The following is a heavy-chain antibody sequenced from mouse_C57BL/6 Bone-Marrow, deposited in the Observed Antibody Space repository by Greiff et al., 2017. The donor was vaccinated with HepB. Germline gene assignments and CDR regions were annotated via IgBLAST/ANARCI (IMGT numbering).Heavy chain of an antibody. V-gene: IGHV1-7*01. CDR2: INPSSGYT. CDR3: ARKRYYYGSRNYYFDD. J-gene: IGHJ2*01. D-gene: IGHD1-1*01. Sequence: QVQLQQSGAELAKPGASVKLSCKASGYTFTSYWMHWVKQRPGQGLEWIGYINPSSGYTKYNQKFKDKATLTADKSSSTAYMQRSSLKYEDSAVYYCARKRYYYGSRNYYFDDWGQGTTLTVSS. CDR1: GYTFTSYW.